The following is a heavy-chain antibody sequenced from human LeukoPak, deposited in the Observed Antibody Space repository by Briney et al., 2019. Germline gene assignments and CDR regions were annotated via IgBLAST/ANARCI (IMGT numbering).Heavy chain of an antibody. CDR3: GASMDV. J-gene: IGHJ6*02. CDR1: GFTFRSYW. CDR2: INQDGSAK. V-gene: IGHV3-7*01. D-gene: IGHD3-10*01. Sequence: GGSLRLSCAACGFTFRSYWMSWVRQAPGKGLEWVANINQDGSAKYYVDSVKGRFTISRDNAKNSLELQMNSLRAEDTAVYYCGASMDVWGQGTTVTVSS.